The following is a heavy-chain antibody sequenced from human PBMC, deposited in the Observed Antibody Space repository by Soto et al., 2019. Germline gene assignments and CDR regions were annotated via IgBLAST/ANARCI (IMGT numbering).Heavy chain of an antibody. Sequence: GASRKISCKGSGYSFTSYWLSWVRQMPGKGLEWMGGIDPSESYTNYSPSFQGHVTISADKSISTADLQWSSLKASDTAMYYCARSTQTGPKILGVAPPTGSMDVWGQGNTVTVSS. CDR1: GYSFTSYW. D-gene: IGHD5-12*01. J-gene: IGHJ6*02. CDR2: IDPSESYT. V-gene: IGHV5-10-1*01. CDR3: ARSTQTGPKILGVAPPTGSMDV.